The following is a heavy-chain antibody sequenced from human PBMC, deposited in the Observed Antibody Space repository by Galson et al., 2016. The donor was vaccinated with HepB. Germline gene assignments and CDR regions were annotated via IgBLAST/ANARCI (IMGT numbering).Heavy chain of an antibody. CDR1: GFTFSSYA. J-gene: IGHJ4*02. Sequence: SLRLSCAASGFTFSSYAMTWVRQAPGKGLEGVSVISASGNNTYYVDSVKGRFTISRDNSKNTMYLQMNSLRAEDTSVYYCAKGLLKFDYWGQGTLVTVSS. V-gene: IGHV3-23*01. CDR3: AKGLLKFDY. CDR2: ISASGNNT.